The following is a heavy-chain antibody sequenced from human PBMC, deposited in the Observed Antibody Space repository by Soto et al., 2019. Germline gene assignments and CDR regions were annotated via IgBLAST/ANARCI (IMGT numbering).Heavy chain of an antibody. CDR2: IYYSGST. J-gene: IGHJ4*02. D-gene: IGHD7-27*01. Sequence: QVQLQESGPGLVKASETLSLTCTVSGDSINRYHWSWIRQPPGKGLEWIGQIYYSGSTNYNPSLKSRVTILVDTSKSQYSLKLSSVTAADTAVYYCARWGKGYDSWGQGALVSVSS. CDR3: ARWGKGYDS. V-gene: IGHV4-59*01. CDR1: GDSINRYH.